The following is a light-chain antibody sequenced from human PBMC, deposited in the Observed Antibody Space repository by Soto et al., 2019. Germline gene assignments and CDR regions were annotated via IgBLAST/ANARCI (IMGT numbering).Light chain of an antibody. CDR1: QTINSH. CDR2: GAS. J-gene: IGKJ2*01. CDR3: QLSYSPPYT. Sequence: DIQMTQSPSPLSASVGDRVTIACRASQTINSHLNWYQQKPGKAPKFLIFGASSLHSGVPARFSGSGSVTEFTLTITILQPEDLATYDCQLSYSPPYTFGQGTELEIK. V-gene: IGKV1-39*01.